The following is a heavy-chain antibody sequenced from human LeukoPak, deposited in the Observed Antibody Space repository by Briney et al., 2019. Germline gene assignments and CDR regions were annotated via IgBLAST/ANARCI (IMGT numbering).Heavy chain of an antibody. D-gene: IGHD4-17*01. CDR1: GLTYSLFW. CDR3: ARGFASGDYGAD. V-gene: IGHV3-7*01. Sequence: GGSLRLSCAASGLTYSLFWVGWVRQAPGKGLEWVANIKQDGSEKYYVDSVKGRFTISRDNAERSLYLQMNSLRAEDTAVYYCARGFASGDYGADWGQGTLVTVSS. J-gene: IGHJ4*02. CDR2: IKQDGSEK.